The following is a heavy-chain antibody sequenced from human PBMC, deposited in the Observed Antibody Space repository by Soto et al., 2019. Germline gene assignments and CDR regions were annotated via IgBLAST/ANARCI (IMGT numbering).Heavy chain of an antibody. J-gene: IGHJ6*02. CDR2: IIPIFGTA. D-gene: IGHD3-10*01. Sequence: SVKVSCKASGGTFSSYAISWVRQAPGQGLEWMGGIIPIFGTANYAQKFQGRVTITADESTSTAYMELSSLRSEDTAVYYCARKGYGSGSYYIDSIGYYGMDVWGQGTTVPVSS. V-gene: IGHV1-69*13. CDR1: GGTFSSYA. CDR3: ARKGYGSGSYYIDSIGYYGMDV.